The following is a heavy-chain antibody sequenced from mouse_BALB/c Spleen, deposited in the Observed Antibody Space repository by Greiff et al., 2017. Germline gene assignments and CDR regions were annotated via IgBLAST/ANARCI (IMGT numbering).Heavy chain of an antibody. CDR3: ARIAPPIDYAMDY. V-gene: IGHV1-18*01. CDR1: GYTFTDYN. J-gene: IGHJ4*01. Sequence: EVQLQESGPELVKPGASVKIPCKASGYTFTDYNMDWVKQSHGKSLEWIGDINPNNGGTIYNQKFKGKATLTVDKSSSTAYMELRSLTSEDTAVYYCARIAPPIDYAMDYWGQGTSVTVSS. CDR2: INPNNGGT.